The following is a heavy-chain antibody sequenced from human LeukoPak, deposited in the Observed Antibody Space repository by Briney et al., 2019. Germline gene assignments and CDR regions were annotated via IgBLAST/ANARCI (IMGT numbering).Heavy chain of an antibody. CDR1: GFTFSSYW. CDR3: ARMGVSDAFDI. J-gene: IGHJ3*02. Sequence: GGPLRLSCAASGFTFSSYWMSWVRQAPGKGLEWVANIKQDGSEKYYVDSVKGRFTISRDNAKNSLYLQMNSLRAEDTAVYYCARMGVSDAFDIWGQGTMVTVSS. D-gene: IGHD3-10*01. CDR2: IKQDGSEK. V-gene: IGHV3-7*01.